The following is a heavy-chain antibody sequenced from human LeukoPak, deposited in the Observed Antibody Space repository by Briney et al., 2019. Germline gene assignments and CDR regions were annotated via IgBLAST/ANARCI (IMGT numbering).Heavy chain of an antibody. V-gene: IGHV3-30*04. CDR3: AREGEATKFCSSSSCIPDF. CDR2: TSYDGTNQ. J-gene: IGHJ4*02. D-gene: IGHD2-2*01. CDR1: GFTFSRYA. Sequence: GGSLRLSCAASGFTFSRYAFHWVRQVPGKGLEWVADTSYDGTNQYYADSVKGRFTISKDNSKNTLYLQISSLRSEDTAVYYCAREGEATKFCSSSSCIPDFWGQGTLVTVSS.